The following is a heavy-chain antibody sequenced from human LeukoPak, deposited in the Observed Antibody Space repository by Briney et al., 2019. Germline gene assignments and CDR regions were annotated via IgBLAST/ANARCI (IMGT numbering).Heavy chain of an antibody. D-gene: IGHD5-24*01. CDR2: IGTAGDT. V-gene: IGHV3-13*01. J-gene: IGHJ4*02. Sequence: GGSLRLFCAASGFTFSSYDMHWVRQAPGKGLEWVSAIGTAGDTYYPGSVKGRFTISRENAKNSLYLQMNSLRAGDTAVYYCARSPRDGYPFDYWGQGTLVTVSS. CDR1: GFTFSSYD. CDR3: ARSPRDGYPFDY.